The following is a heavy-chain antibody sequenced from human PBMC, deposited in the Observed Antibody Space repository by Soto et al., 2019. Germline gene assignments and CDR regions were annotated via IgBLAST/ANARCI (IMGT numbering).Heavy chain of an antibody. CDR1: GDSVSSNSAT. J-gene: IGHJ4*02. V-gene: IGHV6-1*01. CDR3: ARGPCSLEY. Sequence: SQTLSLTCAMSGDSVSSNSATWNWIRQSPSRGLEWLGRTYYRSKWYSAYAASVKSRITINPAKYNHKFSLQLNSVTPDYGAIYYCARGPCSLEYWGQGTLVTVYS. CDR2: TYYRSKWYS. D-gene: IGHD2-15*01.